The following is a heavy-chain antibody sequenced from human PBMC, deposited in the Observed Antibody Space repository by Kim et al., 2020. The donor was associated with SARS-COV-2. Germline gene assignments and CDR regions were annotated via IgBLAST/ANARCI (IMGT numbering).Heavy chain of an antibody. CDR1: GFTFSNFG. V-gene: IGHV3-7*01. J-gene: IGHJ1*01. Sequence: GGSLRLSCAASGFTFSNFGMSWVRQAPGKGLEWVANIKQDGTEKYYVDSVKGRFTISRDNAKNSLYLQMNSLRVVDTALYYCARSGCSGCSSGFWGQ. D-gene: IGHD6-19*01. CDR3: ARSGCSGCSSGF. CDR2: IKQDGTEK.